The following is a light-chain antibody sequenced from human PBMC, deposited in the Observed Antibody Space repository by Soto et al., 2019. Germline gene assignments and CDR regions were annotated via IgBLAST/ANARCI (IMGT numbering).Light chain of an antibody. J-gene: IGLJ1*01. CDR1: SSDVGGYNY. CDR3: SSYAGYNILYV. Sequence: QSVLTRPPSASGSPGQSVTISCTGTSSDVGGYNYVSWYQQHPGKAPRLMIYEVSKRPSGVPDRFSGSKSGNTASLTVSGLQAEDEADYYCSSYAGYNILYVFGTGTKVTVL. V-gene: IGLV2-8*01. CDR2: EVS.